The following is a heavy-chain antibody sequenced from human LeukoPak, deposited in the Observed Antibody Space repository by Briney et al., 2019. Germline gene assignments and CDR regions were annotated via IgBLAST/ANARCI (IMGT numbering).Heavy chain of an antibody. J-gene: IGHJ3*02. Sequence: SQTLSLTCTVSGGSVTSYYWSWIRQPPGKGLEWIGYIYYSGSTNYNPSLKSRVTISIDTSKNQFSLKLSSVTAADTAVYYCASWITMVRGIIIDDAFDIWGQGTMVTVSS. D-gene: IGHD3-10*01. CDR1: GGSVTSYY. CDR2: IYYSGST. CDR3: ASWITMVRGIIIDDAFDI. V-gene: IGHV4-59*08.